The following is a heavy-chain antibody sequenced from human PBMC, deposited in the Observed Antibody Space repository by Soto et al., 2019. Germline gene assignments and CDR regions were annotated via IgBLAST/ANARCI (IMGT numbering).Heavy chain of an antibody. CDR1: GGTFSSYA. J-gene: IGHJ6*02. CDR3: ARRTGYSRGLSIHYYCYGMDV. D-gene: IGHD6-19*01. CDR2: IIPIFGTA. V-gene: IGHV1-69*01. Sequence: QVQLVQSGAEVQKPGSSVKVSCKASGGTFSSYAISWVRQAPGQGLEWMGGIIPIFGTANYAQKFQGRVTITGDESTSTAYMELSSLRSEDTAVYYCARRTGYSRGLSIHYYCYGMDVWGQGTTVTVSS.